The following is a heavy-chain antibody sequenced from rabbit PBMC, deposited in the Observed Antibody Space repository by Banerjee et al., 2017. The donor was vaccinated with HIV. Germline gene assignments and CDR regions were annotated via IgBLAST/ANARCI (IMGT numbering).Heavy chain of an antibody. V-gene: IGHV1S45*01. CDR3: PRGGPGSGGLHL. D-gene: IGHD1-1*01. CDR1: GFSFSSGYY. Sequence: QEQLVESGGGLVKPGASLTLTCKASGFSFSSGYYMCWVRQAPGKGLDLIACIYTINDYTWYASWAKGRFTISKTSSTTVSLQMTSLTAADTATYFCPRGGPGSGGLHLWGPGTLVTVS. J-gene: IGHJ4*01. CDR2: IYTINDYT.